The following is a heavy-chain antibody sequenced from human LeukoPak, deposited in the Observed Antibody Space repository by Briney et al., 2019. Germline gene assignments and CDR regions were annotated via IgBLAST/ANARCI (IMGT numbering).Heavy chain of an antibody. CDR3: ARELRSITIFGVVTIPADYMDV. V-gene: IGHV4-39*07. CDR1: GGSISSSSYY. CDR2: IYYSGST. Sequence: PSETLSLTCTVSGGSISSSSYYWGWVRQPPGKGLEWIGSIYYSGSTYYNPSLKSRVTISVDTSKNQFSLKLSSVTAADTAVYYCARELRSITIFGVVTIPADYMDVWGKGTTVTVSS. D-gene: IGHD3-3*01. J-gene: IGHJ6*03.